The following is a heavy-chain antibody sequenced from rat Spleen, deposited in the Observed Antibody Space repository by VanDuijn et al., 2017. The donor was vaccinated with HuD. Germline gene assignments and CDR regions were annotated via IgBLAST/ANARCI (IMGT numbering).Heavy chain of an antibody. D-gene: IGHD2-2*01. CDR3: TGGGIPWYLDF. CDR2: ILRTGENT. J-gene: IGHJ1*01. CDR1: GFTFNNYW. Sequence: EVHLVESGGGLVQPGGSLKLSCVASGFTFNNYWLTWIRQAPGKGLEWVASILRTGENTYYSDSVKGRFTISRDNAKSTLYLQMNRLRSEDSATYYCTGGGIPWYLDFWGPGTMVTVSS. V-gene: IGHV5-31*01.